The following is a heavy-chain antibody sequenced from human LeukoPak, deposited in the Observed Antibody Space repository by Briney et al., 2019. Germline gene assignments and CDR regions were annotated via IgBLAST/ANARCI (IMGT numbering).Heavy chain of an antibody. J-gene: IGHJ6*02. CDR3: ARAEHYGSGGWGMDV. V-gene: IGHV1-8*01. Sequence: ASVKVSCKASGYTFTSYDINWVRQATGQGLEWMGWMNPNSGNTGYAQKFQGRVIMTRNTSISTAYMELSSLRSEDTAVYYCARAEHYGSGGWGMDVWGQGTTVTVSS. D-gene: IGHD3-10*01. CDR1: GYTFTSYD. CDR2: MNPNSGNT.